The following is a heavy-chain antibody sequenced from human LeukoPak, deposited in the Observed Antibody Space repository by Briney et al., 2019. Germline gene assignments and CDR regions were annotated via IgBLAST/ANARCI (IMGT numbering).Heavy chain of an antibody. CDR2: ISRRGITI. Sequence: PGGSLRLSCAASGFSFSNYSMNWVRQAPGKGLEWVSYISRRGITIHYADSVKGRFTISRDNAKNSLYLQMNSLRAEDTAVYYCERGAYWGQGTLVTVSS. V-gene: IGHV3-48*01. CDR1: GFSFSNYS. CDR3: ERGAY. J-gene: IGHJ4*02.